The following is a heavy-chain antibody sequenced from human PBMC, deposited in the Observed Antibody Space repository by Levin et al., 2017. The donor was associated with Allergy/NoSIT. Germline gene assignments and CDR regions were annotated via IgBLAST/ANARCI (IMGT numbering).Heavy chain of an antibody. CDR2: FYHAETT. CDR3: ARDTERFNWFDS. Sequence: PSETLSLTCTVSGGSVSSPSSYWAWIRQSPGKGLEWIGTFYHAETTLHNPSLKTRVNMSVDTSKNEFSLNLRSVTAADTAIYYCARDTERFNWFDSWGQGTLVTVSS. D-gene: IGHD4-11*01. V-gene: IGHV4-39*07. J-gene: IGHJ5*01. CDR1: GGSVSSPSSY.